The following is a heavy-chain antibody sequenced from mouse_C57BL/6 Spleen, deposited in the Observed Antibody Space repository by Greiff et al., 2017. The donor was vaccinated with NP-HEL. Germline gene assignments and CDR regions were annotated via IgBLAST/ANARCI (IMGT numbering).Heavy chain of an antibody. CDR3: ARYINYGHYYAMDY. V-gene: IGHV7-3*01. J-gene: IGHJ4*01. D-gene: IGHD1-1*01. CDR1: GFTFTDYY. CDR2: IRNKANGYKT. Sequence: EVKLVESGGGLVQPGGSLSLSCAASGFTFTDYYMSWVRQPPGKALEWLGFIRNKANGYKTEYSASVKGRFTIASDNSQSILYLQMNALIADDSSTYYCARYINYGHYYAMDYWGQGTSVTVSS.